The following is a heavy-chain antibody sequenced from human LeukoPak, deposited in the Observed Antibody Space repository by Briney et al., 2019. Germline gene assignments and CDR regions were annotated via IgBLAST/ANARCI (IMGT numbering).Heavy chain of an antibody. Sequence: PGGSLRLSCVASGFSFSAYIMHWVRQAPGKGLEYVSAIRSDGSSTFYPNSVKGRFTISRDNSKSTLYLQMSSLRAEDTAVYYGTRRYGGHSGWAGYHDSWGQGTLVTVSS. CDR2: IRSDGSST. D-gene: IGHD6-19*01. CDR1: GFSFSAYI. J-gene: IGHJ4*02. CDR3: TRRYGGHSGWAGYHDS. V-gene: IGHV3-64*01.